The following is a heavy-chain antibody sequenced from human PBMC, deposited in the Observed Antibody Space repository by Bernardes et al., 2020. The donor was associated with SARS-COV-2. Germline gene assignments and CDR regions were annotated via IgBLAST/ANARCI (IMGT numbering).Heavy chain of an antibody. Sequence: SETLSLTCTVSGGSISSSSYYWGWIRQPPGKGLEWIGSIYYSGSTYYNPSLKSRVTISVDTSKNQFSLKLSSVTAADTAVYYCARDMTYYDFWGPHVWGKGTTVTVSS. CDR3: ARDMTYYDFWGPHV. CDR2: IYYSGST. V-gene: IGHV4-39*07. CDR1: GGSISSSSYY. D-gene: IGHD3-3*01. J-gene: IGHJ6*04.